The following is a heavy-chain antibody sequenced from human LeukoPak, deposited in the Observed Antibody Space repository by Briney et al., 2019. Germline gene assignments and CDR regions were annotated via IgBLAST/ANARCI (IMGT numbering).Heavy chain of an antibody. CDR1: GDSVSRNSAA. D-gene: IGHD2-15*01. J-gene: IGHJ3*02. Sequence: SQTLSLTCAISGDSVSRNSAAWNWIRQSPSRGLEWLARANYRSKWYYDYAVSVKSRMSINTDTSKNQFTLQLNSVTPEDTAVYYCVGCSGGSCHSGAFEIWGQGTMVTVPS. V-gene: IGHV6-1*01. CDR2: ANYRSKWYY. CDR3: VGCSGGSCHSGAFEI.